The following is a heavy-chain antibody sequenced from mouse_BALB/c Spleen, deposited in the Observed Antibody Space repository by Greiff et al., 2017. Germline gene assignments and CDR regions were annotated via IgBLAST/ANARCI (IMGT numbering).Heavy chain of an antibody. CDR1: GDSITSGY. CDR2: ISYSGST. Sequence: EVKLEESGPSLVKPSQTLSLTCSVTGDSITSGYWNWIRKFPGNKLEYMGYISYSGSTYYNPSLKSRISITRDTSKNQYYLQLNSVTTEDTATYYCARCITTGGYAMDYWGQGTSVTVSS. D-gene: IGHD1-1*01. CDR3: ARCITTGGYAMDY. J-gene: IGHJ4*01. V-gene: IGHV3-8*02.